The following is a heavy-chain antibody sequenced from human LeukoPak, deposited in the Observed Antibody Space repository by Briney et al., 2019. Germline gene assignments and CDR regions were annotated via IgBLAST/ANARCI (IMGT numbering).Heavy chain of an antibody. CDR3: ARAGYSYGTLNY. V-gene: IGHV3-66*01. CDR1: GFTVNTNY. D-gene: IGHD5-18*01. Sequence: GGSLRLSCTASGFTVNTNYMNWVRQAPGKGLDWVSIIYSGGSAYYADSVKGRFTVSRDSSKNTLFLQMNSLRAEDTAVYYCARAGYSYGTLNYWGQGTLVTVSS. CDR2: IYSGGSA. J-gene: IGHJ4*02.